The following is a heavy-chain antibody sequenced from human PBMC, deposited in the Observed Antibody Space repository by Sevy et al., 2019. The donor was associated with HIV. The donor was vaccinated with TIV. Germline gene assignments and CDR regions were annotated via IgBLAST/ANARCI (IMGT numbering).Heavy chain of an antibody. V-gene: IGHV1-46*01. CDR3: AREGKTTVVTTDPFDY. CDR1: GYTFTSYY. D-gene: IGHD4-17*01. J-gene: IGHJ4*02. CDR2: INPSGGST. Sequence: ASVKVSCKASGYTFTSYYMHWVRQAPGQGLEWMGIINPSGGSTSYAQKFQGRVTMTRDTSTSTVYMELSSLRSEDTAVYYCAREGKTTVVTTDPFDYWGQRTLVTVSS.